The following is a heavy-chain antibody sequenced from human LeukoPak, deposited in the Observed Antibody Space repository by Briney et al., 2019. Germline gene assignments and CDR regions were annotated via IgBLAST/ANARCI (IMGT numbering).Heavy chain of an antibody. V-gene: IGHV3-23*01. CDR2: VSSSDSNT. Sequence: GGSLRLSCVASGFTFRSYAMSWVRQAPGKGLECVSTVSSSDSNTYYAESVKGRFTISRDNSKNTLYLQMNSLRAEDTAVYYCARIIVGYWGQGTLVTVSS. D-gene: IGHD2-15*01. J-gene: IGHJ4*02. CDR1: GFTFRSYA. CDR3: ARIIVGY.